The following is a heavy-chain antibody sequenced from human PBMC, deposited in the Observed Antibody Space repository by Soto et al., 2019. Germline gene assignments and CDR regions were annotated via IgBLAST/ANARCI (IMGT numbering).Heavy chain of an antibody. Sequence: GASVNVSCKASGYTFISYGISWVRQAPGQGLEWMGWINPYTANTKYSQKFQGRVTITRDTSASTAYMELSSLRSEDTAVYYCASGNWNLNYYYGMDVWGQGTTVTVSS. CDR2: INPYTANT. V-gene: IGHV1-18*01. D-gene: IGHD1-7*01. CDR1: GYTFISYG. CDR3: ASGNWNLNYYYGMDV. J-gene: IGHJ6*02.